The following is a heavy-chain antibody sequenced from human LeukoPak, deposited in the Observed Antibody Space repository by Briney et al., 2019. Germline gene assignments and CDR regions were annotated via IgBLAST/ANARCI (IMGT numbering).Heavy chain of an antibody. CDR2: IYSGGST. CDR1: GFTVSSNY. V-gene: IGHV3-66*01. Sequence: GGSLRLSCAASGFTVSSNYMSWVRQAPGKGLEWVSVIYSGGSTYYADSVKGRFTISRDNAKNTVYLQMNSLRVEDTAVYYCARDASWPTVSTPGDDFDYWGQGTLVTVSS. CDR3: ARDASWPTVSTPGDDFDY. J-gene: IGHJ4*02. D-gene: IGHD4-23*01.